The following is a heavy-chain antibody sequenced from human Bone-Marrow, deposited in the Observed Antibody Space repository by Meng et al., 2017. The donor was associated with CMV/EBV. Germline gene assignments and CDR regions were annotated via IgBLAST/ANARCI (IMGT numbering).Heavy chain of an antibody. CDR2: ISAYNGNT. D-gene: IGHD3-22*01. V-gene: IGHV1-18*01. J-gene: IGHJ4*02. CDR1: GYTFPSYG. Sequence: HVPPVPSGSAVEKPGASVKVSCKASGYTFPSYGISGVRQAPGQGLEWMGWISAYNGNTNYAQKLQGRVTMTTDTSTSTAYMELRSLRSDDTAVYYCARDINYDSSGYNFFDYWGQGTLVTVSS. CDR3: ARDINYDSSGYNFFDY.